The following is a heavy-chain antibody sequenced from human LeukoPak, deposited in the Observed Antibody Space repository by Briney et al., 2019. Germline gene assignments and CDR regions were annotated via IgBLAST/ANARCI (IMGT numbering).Heavy chain of an antibody. Sequence: PGGSLRLSCAASGFTFDDYGMSWARQAPGKGLEWVSGINWNGGSTGYADSVKGRFTISRDNAKNSLYLQMNSLRAEDTALYYCARDASYDSSGYYTGARRPYFDYWGQGTLVTVSS. CDR2: INWNGGST. CDR3: ARDASYDSSGYYTGARRPYFDY. D-gene: IGHD3-22*01. J-gene: IGHJ4*02. V-gene: IGHV3-20*04. CDR1: GFTFDDYG.